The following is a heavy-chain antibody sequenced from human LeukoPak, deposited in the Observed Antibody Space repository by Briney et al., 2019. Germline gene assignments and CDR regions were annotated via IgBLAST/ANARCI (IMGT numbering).Heavy chain of an antibody. Sequence: GRSLRLSCAASGFTFSTYGMQWVRQAPGKGLEWVAVIVGDGSKAHYADSVRGRFTVSRDNSKNTLYLQMNSLRAEDTAVYYCASSAYCSGGSCYRDWGQGTLVTVSS. V-gene: IGHV3-33*05. CDR3: ASSAYCSGGSCYRD. CDR2: IVGDGSKA. CDR1: GFTFSTYG. D-gene: IGHD2-15*01. J-gene: IGHJ4*02.